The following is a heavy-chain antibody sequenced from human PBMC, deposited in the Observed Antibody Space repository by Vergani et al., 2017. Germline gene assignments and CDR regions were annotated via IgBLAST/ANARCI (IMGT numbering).Heavy chain of an antibody. V-gene: IGHV3-21*01. J-gene: IGHJ4*02. Sequence: EVQLVESGGGVVQPGGSLRLSCAASGFTFSSYSMNWVRQAPGKGLEWVSSISSSSSYIYYADSVKGRFTISRDNAKNSLYLQMNSLRAEDTAVYYCASIVVVPAATPRFDYWGQGTLVTVSS. CDR3: ASIVVVPAATPRFDY. D-gene: IGHD2-2*01. CDR2: ISSSSSYI. CDR1: GFTFSSYS.